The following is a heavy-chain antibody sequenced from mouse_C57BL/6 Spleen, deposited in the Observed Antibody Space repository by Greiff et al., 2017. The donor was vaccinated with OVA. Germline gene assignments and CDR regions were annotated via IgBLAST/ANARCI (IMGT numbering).Heavy chain of an antibody. V-gene: IGHV1-63*01. J-gene: IGHJ2*01. CDR1: GYTFTNYW. CDR2: IYPGGGYT. Sequence: QVQLQQSGAELVRPGTSVKMSCKASGYTFTNYWIGWAKQRPGHGLEWIGDIYPGGGYTNYNEKFKGKATLTADESSSTAYMQFSSLTSEDSAIYYCARGANDYDGYYFDYWGQGTTLTVSS. D-gene: IGHD2-4*01. CDR3: ARGANDYDGYYFDY.